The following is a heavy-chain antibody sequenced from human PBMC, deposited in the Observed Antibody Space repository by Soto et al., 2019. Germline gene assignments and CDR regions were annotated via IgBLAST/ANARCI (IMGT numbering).Heavy chain of an antibody. J-gene: IGHJ5*02. Sequence: ASVKVSCKASGYTFTGYYMHWVRQAPGQGLEWMGWINPNSGDTNYAQKFQGRVTMTRDTSISTAYMELSRLRSDDTAVYYCARDRGIILTGPKGWFDPWGQGTLVTVSS. D-gene: IGHD3-9*01. CDR1: GYTFTGYY. CDR2: INPNSGDT. V-gene: IGHV1-2*02. CDR3: ARDRGIILTGPKGWFDP.